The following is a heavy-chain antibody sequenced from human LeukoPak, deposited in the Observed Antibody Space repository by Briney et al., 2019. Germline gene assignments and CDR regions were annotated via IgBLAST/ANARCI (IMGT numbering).Heavy chain of an antibody. V-gene: IGHV3-11*01. CDR1: GFTFSDYY. CDR3: ARDYYYDTSGYPEYFQH. J-gene: IGHJ1*01. CDR2: ISSSGTTI. D-gene: IGHD3-22*01. Sequence: GGSLRLSCAASGFTFSDYYMNWIRQAPGKGLEWISYISSSGTTIYYADSVKGRFTISRDNAKNSLYLQMNSLRAEDAAVYYCARDYYYDTSGYPEYFQHWGQGTLVTVSS.